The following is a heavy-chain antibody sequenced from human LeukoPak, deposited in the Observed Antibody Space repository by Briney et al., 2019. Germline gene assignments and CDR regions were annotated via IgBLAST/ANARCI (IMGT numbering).Heavy chain of an antibody. CDR1: GGTFSSYA. D-gene: IGHD2-21*01. J-gene: IGHJ1*01. Sequence: SVKVSCKASGGTFSSYAISWVRRAPGQGLEWMGGIIPIFGTANYAQKFQGRVTITADESTSTAYMELSSLRSEDTAVYYCARLLAYCGGDCSGGYFQHWGQGTLVTVSS. V-gene: IGHV1-69*13. CDR3: ARLLAYCGGDCSGGYFQH. CDR2: IIPIFGTA.